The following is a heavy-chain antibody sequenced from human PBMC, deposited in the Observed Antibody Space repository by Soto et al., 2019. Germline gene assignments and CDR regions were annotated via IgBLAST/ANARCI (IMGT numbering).Heavy chain of an antibody. CDR2: VYYSGGT. Sequence: QLQLQESGPGLVKPSETLSLTCTVSGGSVSSSSYYWGWVRQPPGKGLEWIGSVYYSGGTYYNPSLESRVTLSVDKSKNDYSLMLMSLSAADTAVYYWGSLEGLATISYYFDYWGQGALVTVSS. J-gene: IGHJ4*02. V-gene: IGHV4-39*02. D-gene: IGHD3-9*01. CDR1: GGSVSSSSYY. CDR3: GSLEGLATISYYFDY.